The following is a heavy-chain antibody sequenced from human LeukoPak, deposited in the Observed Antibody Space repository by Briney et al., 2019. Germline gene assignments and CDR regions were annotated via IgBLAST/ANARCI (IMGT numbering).Heavy chain of an antibody. CDR3: ARDQAYSFDY. CDR1: GFTFSAYS. J-gene: IGHJ4*02. CDR2: IGSSSSPI. Sequence: GGSLRLSCAASGFTFSAYSMNWVRQAPEKGLEWVSYIGSSSSPIYYADSVKGRFTISRDNAKNSLYLQMDSLTAEDTAVYYCARDQAYSFDYWGQGTLVTVSS. V-gene: IGHV3-48*01. D-gene: IGHD4-11*01.